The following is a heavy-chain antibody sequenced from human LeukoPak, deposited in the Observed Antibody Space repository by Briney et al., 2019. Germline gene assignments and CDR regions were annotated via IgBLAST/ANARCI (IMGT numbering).Heavy chain of an antibody. CDR2: IRYDGSNK. CDR1: GFTFDDYG. V-gene: IGHV3-30*02. J-gene: IGHJ6*03. CDR3: AKDDPPYCGGDCGHPTPTMDV. D-gene: IGHD2-21*02. Sequence: PGGSLRLSCAASGFTFDDYGMHWVRQAPGKGLEWVAFIRYDGSNKYYADSVKGRFTISRDNSKNTLYLQMNSLRAEDTAVYYCAKDDPPYCGGDCGHPTPTMDVWGKGTTVTISS.